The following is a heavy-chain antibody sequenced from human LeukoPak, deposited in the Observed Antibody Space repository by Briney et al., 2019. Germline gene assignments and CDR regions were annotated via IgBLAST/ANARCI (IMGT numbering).Heavy chain of an antibody. Sequence: PGGSLRLSCAASGFTFSSYGMSWVRQAPGKGLEWVSAISGSGGSTYYADSVKGRFTISRDNSKNTLYLQMNSLRAEDTAVYYCARVDYGSGSYGYYYYYYMDVWGKGTTVTISS. CDR3: ARVDYGSGSYGYYYYYYMDV. CDR2: ISGSGGST. V-gene: IGHV3-23*01. D-gene: IGHD3-10*01. J-gene: IGHJ6*03. CDR1: GFTFSSYG.